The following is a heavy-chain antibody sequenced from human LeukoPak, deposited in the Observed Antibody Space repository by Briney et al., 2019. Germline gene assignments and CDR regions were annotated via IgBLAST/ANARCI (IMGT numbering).Heavy chain of an antibody. CDR1: GFSFSTYD. J-gene: IGHJ6*02. CDR2: VGTNEDT. V-gene: IGHV3-13*01. D-gene: IGHD6-13*01. Sequence: GGSLSLSCVASGFSFSTYDMYWVRQAAGRGPEWVSAVGTNEDTYYLASVKGRFTVSRENGKNSSYLLMNSLRVEDTAVYYCARVWRGIASPYHGMDVWGQGTAVTVSS. CDR3: ARVWRGIASPYHGMDV.